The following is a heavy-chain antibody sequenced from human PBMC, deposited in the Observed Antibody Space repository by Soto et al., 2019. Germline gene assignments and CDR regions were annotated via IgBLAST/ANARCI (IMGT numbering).Heavy chain of an antibody. V-gene: IGHV1-18*01. D-gene: IGHD2-15*01. CDR3: ARVQVEYCSGGSCYSDWYFDL. CDR1: GYTFTSYG. J-gene: IGHJ2*01. Sequence: EASVKVSCKASGYTFTSYGISWVRQAPGQGLEWMGWISAYNGNTNYAQKLQGRVTMTTDTSTSTAYMELRSLRSDDTAVYYCARVQVEYCSGGSCYSDWYFDLWGRDTLVTVSS. CDR2: ISAYNGNT.